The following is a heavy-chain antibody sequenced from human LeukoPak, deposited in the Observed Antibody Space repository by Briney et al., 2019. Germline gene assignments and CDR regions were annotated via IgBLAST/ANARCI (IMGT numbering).Heavy chain of an antibody. V-gene: IGHV4-4*02. J-gene: IGHJ4*02. CDR2: ISHDGTT. CDR3: TRENRPFCPFTF. CDR1: GGSIDITNY. D-gene: IGHD3-16*01. Sequence: PSETLSLTCGVSGGSIDITNYWSWVRQAPGRGLEWIGEISHDGTTNYNSSLRSRVAMSFDRANNQFSLSLTSVTAADTAVYYCTRENRPFCPFTFWGQGVPVTVSS.